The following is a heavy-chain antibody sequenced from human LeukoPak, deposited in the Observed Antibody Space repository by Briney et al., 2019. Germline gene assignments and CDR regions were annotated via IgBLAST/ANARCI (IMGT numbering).Heavy chain of an antibody. CDR2: IHHSGRS. CDR1: ADSLSSGGHY. Sequence: SQTLSLTCTVSADSLSSGGHYWAWIRQFPGKGLESIGFIHHSGRSRHNPSLKDRVAISVDTSRKQFALKLSSVTAADTAMYYCARGGNRFGGFYFDYWGQGTLVTVSS. J-gene: IGHJ4*02. D-gene: IGHD3-10*01. V-gene: IGHV4-31*03. CDR3: ARGGNRFGGFYFDY.